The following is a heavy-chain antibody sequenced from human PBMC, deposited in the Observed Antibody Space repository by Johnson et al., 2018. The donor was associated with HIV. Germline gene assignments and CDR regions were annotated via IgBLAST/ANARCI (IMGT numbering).Heavy chain of an antibody. CDR2: VSYDSSNK. Sequence: HVQLVESGGGVVRPGRSLRLSCTSALSFSGYAMHWVRQAPGKGLEWVAVVSYDSSNKYYADSVKGRFTISRDNSKNTVFLQMDSLRGEDTAVYYCASSSPRDAFDIWGQGTMVTVSS. CDR3: ASSSPRDAFDI. CDR1: ALSFSGYA. V-gene: IGHV3-30*04. J-gene: IGHJ3*02.